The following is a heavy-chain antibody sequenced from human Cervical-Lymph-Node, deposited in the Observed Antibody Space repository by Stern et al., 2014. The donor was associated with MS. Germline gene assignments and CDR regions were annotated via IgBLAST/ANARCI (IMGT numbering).Heavy chain of an antibody. J-gene: IGHJ4*02. CDR2: ISGSGGST. D-gene: IGHD4-23*01. V-gene: IGHV3-23*04. CDR3: AKDQGNYGGHFDY. Sequence: EVQLVESGGGLVQPGGSLRLSCAASGFTFGSYAMSWVRQAPGQGLEWVSTISGSGGSTYYADSVKGRCTISRDKSKNTLYLQMNSLRAEDTAIYYRAKDQGNYGGHFDYWGQGTLVTVSS. CDR1: GFTFGSYA.